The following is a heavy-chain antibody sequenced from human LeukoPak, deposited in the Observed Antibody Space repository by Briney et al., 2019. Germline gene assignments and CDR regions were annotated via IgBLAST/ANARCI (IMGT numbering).Heavy chain of an antibody. CDR2: IGIDSGNT. Sequence: GGSLRLSCAASGFTFSDYSMNWVRQAPGKGLEWISYIGIDSGNTNYADSVKGRFTISGDKAKNSLYLQMNRPRVEDTAVYYCARDYKYAFDNWGQGTLVTVSS. CDR1: GFTFSDYS. CDR3: ARDYKYAFDN. V-gene: IGHV3-48*01. D-gene: IGHD5-24*01. J-gene: IGHJ4*02.